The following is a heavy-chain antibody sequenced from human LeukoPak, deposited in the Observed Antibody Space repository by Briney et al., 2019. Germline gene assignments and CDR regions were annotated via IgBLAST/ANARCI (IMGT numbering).Heavy chain of an antibody. CDR1: GGSISSSSYY. CDR2: IYYSGST. Sequence: SETLSLTCTVSGGSISSSSYYWGWIRQPPGKGLEWIGSIYYSGSTYYNPSLKSRVTISVDTSKNQFSLKLSSVTAADTAVYYCAQYYYDSSGYYYDGWFDPWGQGTLVTVSS. J-gene: IGHJ5*02. D-gene: IGHD3-22*01. CDR3: AQYYYDSSGYYYDGWFDP. V-gene: IGHV4-39*01.